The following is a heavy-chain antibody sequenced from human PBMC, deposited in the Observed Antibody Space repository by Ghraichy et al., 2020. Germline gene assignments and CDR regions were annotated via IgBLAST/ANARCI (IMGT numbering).Heavy chain of an antibody. D-gene: IGHD3-22*01. Sequence: SCATSGFIFSGHGMHWVRQAPGKGLEWVAILWSDGIKKYYADSVQGRFTISRDKSKNTLYLEMDNLRVEDTAVYFCARDSYESHGYLLDQWGQGTLVTVSS. CDR3: ARDSYESHGYLLDQ. V-gene: IGHV3-33*01. CDR2: LWSDGIKK. CDR1: GFIFSGHG. J-gene: IGHJ4*01.